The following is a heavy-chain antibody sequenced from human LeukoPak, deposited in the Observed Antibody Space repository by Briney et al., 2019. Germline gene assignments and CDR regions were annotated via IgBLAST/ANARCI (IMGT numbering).Heavy chain of an antibody. Sequence: GGSLRLSCAATGFTFSRYGMHWVRQAPGRGLEWVAQISYDGSNKHYGDSVKGRFTIARDNSKNTLFLQMNSLRGEDTAVYYCAKEGRRYFDYWGQGNLVTVST. CDR1: GFTFSRYG. CDR3: AKEGRRYFDY. J-gene: IGHJ4*02. V-gene: IGHV3-30*18. CDR2: ISYDGSNK.